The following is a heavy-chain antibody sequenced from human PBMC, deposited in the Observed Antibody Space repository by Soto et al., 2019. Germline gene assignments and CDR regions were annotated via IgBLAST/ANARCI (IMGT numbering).Heavy chain of an antibody. J-gene: IGHJ4*02. V-gene: IGHV4-31*03. CDR3: ASSLGAPQHLDY. Sequence: PSETLSLTCTVSGGSISSGGYYWGWIRQHPGKGLEWIGYIYYSGSTYYNPSLKSRVTISVDTSKNQFSLKLSSVTAADTAVYYCASSLGAPQHLDYWGPGTLVTVSS. D-gene: IGHD3-16*01. CDR1: GGSISSGGYY. CDR2: IYYSGST.